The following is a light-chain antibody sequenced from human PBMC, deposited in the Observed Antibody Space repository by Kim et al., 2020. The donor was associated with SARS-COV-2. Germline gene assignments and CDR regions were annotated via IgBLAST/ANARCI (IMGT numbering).Light chain of an antibody. V-gene: IGKV1-6*01. Sequence: AIQMTQSPSSLSASTGDRVTITCRASQAIRNELGWYQQKPGKAPKVPIYAASTLQSGVSSRFSGSGSGTDFTLTISSLQPEDFATYYCLQDSRYPRTFGQGTKVDIK. CDR1: QAIRNE. CDR2: AAS. CDR3: LQDSRYPRT. J-gene: IGKJ1*01.